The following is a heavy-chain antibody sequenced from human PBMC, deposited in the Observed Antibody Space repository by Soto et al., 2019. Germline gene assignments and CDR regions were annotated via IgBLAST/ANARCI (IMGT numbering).Heavy chain of an antibody. CDR3: ARGPFCGDDCYFDV. CDR2: IYSSGTT. D-gene: IGHD2-21*02. V-gene: IGHV4-4*07. Sequence: SDTLSLTCTVAGGSISGFYWSWVRQPAGKGLEWIGRIYSSGTTKYNPSLRNRVTMSVDTSTDQYSLNLASMTAADTAVYFRARGPFCGDDCYFDVWGQGTQVTVAS. J-gene: IGHJ4*02. CDR1: GGSISGFY.